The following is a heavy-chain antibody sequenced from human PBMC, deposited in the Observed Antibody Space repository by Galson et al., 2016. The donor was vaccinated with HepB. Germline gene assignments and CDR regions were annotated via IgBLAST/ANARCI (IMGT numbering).Heavy chain of an antibody. CDR2: IYSDGSKI. CDR3: ARAHYGVLPLDY. Sequence: SLRLSCAASGFTFSNYGFHWARHTPAKGLEWVAFIYSDGSKIYYGNSVKGRFTISRGNSKHTVYLEMNSLRAEDTVVYYCARAHYGVLPLDYWGQGTLVTVSA. J-gene: IGHJ4*02. CDR1: GFTFSNYG. V-gene: IGHV3-33*01. D-gene: IGHD4-17*01.